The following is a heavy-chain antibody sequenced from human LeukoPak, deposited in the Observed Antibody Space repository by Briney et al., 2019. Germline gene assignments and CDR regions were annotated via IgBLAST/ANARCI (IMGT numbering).Heavy chain of an antibody. J-gene: IGHJ4*02. V-gene: IGHV4-59*01. Sequence: SETLSLTCTVSGGSISSYYWGWIRQPPGKGLEWLGYIYYSGSTNYNPSLKSRVTISVDTSKNQFSLKLSSVTAADTAVYYCARAGITMDRGPISDWGQGTLVTVSS. CDR1: GGSISSYY. D-gene: IGHD3-10*01. CDR2: IYYSGST. CDR3: ARAGITMDRGPISD.